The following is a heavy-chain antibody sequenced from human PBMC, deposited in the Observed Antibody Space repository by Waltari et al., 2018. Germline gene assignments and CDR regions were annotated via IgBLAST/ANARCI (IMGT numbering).Heavy chain of an antibody. CDR1: GFTFSTYA. J-gene: IGHJ4*02. Sequence: EVHLLESGGGLVQPGGSLRLSCAASGFTFSTYAMSWVREAPGKGVECVSVLSVSGGSTYYAGSVGGRFTISRANSKNALFLQMNSLRAEDTAVYYCAKGAKSNYDILTGYYPFDYWGQGTLVTGSS. V-gene: IGHV3-23*01. CDR2: LSVSGGST. CDR3: AKGAKSNYDILTGYYPFDY. D-gene: IGHD3-9*01.